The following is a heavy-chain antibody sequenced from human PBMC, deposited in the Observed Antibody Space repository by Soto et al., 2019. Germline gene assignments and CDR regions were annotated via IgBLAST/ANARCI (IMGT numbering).Heavy chain of an antibody. CDR1: GFAFSTYG. D-gene: IGHD5-12*01. CDR2: IWYDGSNK. V-gene: IGHV3-33*01. J-gene: IGHJ4*02. CDR3: ARDKPSGYGDC. Sequence: GGSLRLSYAASGFAFSTYGIHWVRQAPGKGLEWVAVIWYDGSNKYYAASVKGRFTISRDNSKNTLYLQMNSLRADDTAVYYCARDKPSGYGDCWGQGTLVPVSS.